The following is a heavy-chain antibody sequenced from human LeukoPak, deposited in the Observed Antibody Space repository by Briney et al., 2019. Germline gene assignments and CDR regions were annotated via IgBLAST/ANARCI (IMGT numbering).Heavy chain of an antibody. Sequence: SETLSLTCAVYGGSFCGYYWGWMRQPPGKGLEWIGSIYHSESTYYNPSLKSRVTISVDTSKNQFSLKLSSVTAADTAVYYCAGPYDILTGTYAPFDYWGQGTLVTVSS. V-gene: IGHV4-38-2*01. CDR3: AGPYDILTGTYAPFDY. D-gene: IGHD3-9*01. CDR1: GGSFCGYY. J-gene: IGHJ4*02. CDR2: IYHSEST.